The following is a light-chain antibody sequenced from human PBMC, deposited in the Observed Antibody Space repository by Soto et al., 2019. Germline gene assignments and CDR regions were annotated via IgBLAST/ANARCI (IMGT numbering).Light chain of an antibody. CDR1: QSVSSSY. J-gene: IGKJ1*01. V-gene: IGKV3-20*01. CDR3: QQYGSSPPT. Sequence: EIVLTQSPGTLSLSPGERATLSCRASQSVSSSYLAWYQQKPGQAPRLLIYGASIRATGIPDRFSGSGSGTDFTITISRLEPEDFAVYYCQQYGSSPPTFGQGTKVEIK. CDR2: GAS.